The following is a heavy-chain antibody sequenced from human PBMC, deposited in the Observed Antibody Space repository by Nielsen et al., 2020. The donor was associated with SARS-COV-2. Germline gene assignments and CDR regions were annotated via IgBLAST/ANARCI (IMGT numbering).Heavy chain of an antibody. CDR3: ARARGAYGDYYYYYYTDV. Sequence: SQTLSLTCAIFGDSVSSSSAAWNWIRQSPSRGLELLGRTYYRSKWYNDYAVSVKSRITINPDTSNNQFSLHLNSVTPEDTAVYYCARARGAYGDYYYYYYTDVWGKGTTVTVSS. J-gene: IGHJ6*03. D-gene: IGHD4-17*01. CDR1: GDSVSSSSAA. V-gene: IGHV6-1*01. CDR2: TYYRSKWYN.